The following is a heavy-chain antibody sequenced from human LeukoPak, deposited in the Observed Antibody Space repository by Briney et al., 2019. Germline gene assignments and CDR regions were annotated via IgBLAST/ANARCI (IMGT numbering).Heavy chain of an antibody. V-gene: IGHV3-66*01. J-gene: IGHJ4*02. CDR1: GFXVSSNY. Sequence: GGSLRLSCAASGFXVSSNYINWVRQAPGEGLEWVSVIYSGGGTYYADSVKGRFTISRDNSKNTLSLQMNSLRAEDTAVYYCARGIAVAGSGYYFDYWGQGTLVTVSS. CDR2: IYSGGGT. CDR3: ARGIAVAGSGYYFDY. D-gene: IGHD6-19*01.